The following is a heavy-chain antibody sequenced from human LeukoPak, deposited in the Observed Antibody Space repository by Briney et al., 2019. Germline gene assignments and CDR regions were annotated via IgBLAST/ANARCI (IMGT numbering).Heavy chain of an antibody. CDR2: ISYDGSNK. CDR3: ARAAPFGEIDY. Sequence: GRSLRLSCAASGFTFSSYAMHWVRQAPGKGLEWVAVISYDGSNKYYADSVKGRFTISRDNSKNTLYLQMNSLRAEDTAAYYCARAAPFGEIDYWGQGTLVTVSS. CDR1: GFTFSSYA. D-gene: IGHD3-16*01. V-gene: IGHV3-30*04. J-gene: IGHJ4*02.